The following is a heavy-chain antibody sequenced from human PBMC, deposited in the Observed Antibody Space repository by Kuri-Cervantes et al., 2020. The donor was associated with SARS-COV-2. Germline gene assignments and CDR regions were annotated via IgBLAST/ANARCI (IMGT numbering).Heavy chain of an antibody. J-gene: IGHJ4*02. CDR3: ASRNRDGYNWAPFY. V-gene: IGHV3-7*01. Sequence: GESLKISCAASGFSFSSYGMSWVRQAPGKGLEWVANIKQDGSEKYYVDSVKGRFTISRDNAKNSLYLQMNSLRAEDTAVYYCASRNRDGYNWAPFYWGQGTLVTVSS. CDR1: GFSFSSYG. CDR2: IKQDGSEK. D-gene: IGHD5-24*01.